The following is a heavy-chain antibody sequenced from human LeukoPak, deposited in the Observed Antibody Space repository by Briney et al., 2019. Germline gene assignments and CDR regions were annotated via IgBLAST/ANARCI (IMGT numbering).Heavy chain of an antibody. V-gene: IGHV3-53*01. D-gene: IGHD6-19*01. CDR2: IYSGGST. CDR3: AKAPYSSGWTNWFDP. J-gene: IGHJ5*02. CDR1: EFSVGSNY. Sequence: GGSLRLSCAASEFSVGSNYMTWVRQAPGKGLEWVSLIYSGGSTYYADSVKGRFTISRDNSKNTLYLQMNSLRAEDTAVYYCAKAPYSSGWTNWFDPWGQGTLVTVSS.